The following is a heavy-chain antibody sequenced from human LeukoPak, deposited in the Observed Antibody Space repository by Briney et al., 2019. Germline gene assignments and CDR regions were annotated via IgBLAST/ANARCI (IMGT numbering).Heavy chain of an antibody. D-gene: IGHD3-22*01. CDR1: GFTFDTYI. CDR3: ARDTSGYSRRDFDY. Sequence: GGSLRLSCAASGFTFDTYIIHWVRQAPGKGLEWVSFISSSSTYIYYADSVKGRFTISRDNAKNSLYLQMDSLRAEDTAVYYCARDTSGYSRRDFDYWGQGTLVTVSS. J-gene: IGHJ4*02. V-gene: IGHV3-21*01. CDR2: ISSSSTYI.